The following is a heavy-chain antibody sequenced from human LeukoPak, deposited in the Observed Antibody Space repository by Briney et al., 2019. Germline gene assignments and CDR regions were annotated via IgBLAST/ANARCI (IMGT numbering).Heavy chain of an antibody. CDR2: INHSGST. V-gene: IGHV4-34*01. CDR3: ARVYYYGSGSYYNWPWFDP. J-gene: IGHJ5*02. Sequence: SETLSLTCAVYGGSFSGYYWSWIRQPPGKGLEWLGEINHSGSTNYNPSLKSRVTISVDTSKNQFSLKLSSVTAADTAVYYCARVYYYGSGSYYNWPWFDPWGQGTLVTVSS. D-gene: IGHD3-10*01. CDR1: GGSFSGYY.